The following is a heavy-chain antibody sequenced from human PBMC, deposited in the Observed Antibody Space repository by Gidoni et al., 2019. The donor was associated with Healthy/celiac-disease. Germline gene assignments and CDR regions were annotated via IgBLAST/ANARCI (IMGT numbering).Heavy chain of an antibody. J-gene: IGHJ6*02. Sequence: QVQLVESGGGVVQPGRSLRLSCAASGFTFSSYGMHWVRQAPGKGLEWVAMISYDGSNKYYADSVKGRFTISRDKSKNTLYLQMNSLRAEDTAVYYCAKDSSTYDMDVWGQGTTVTVSS. CDR3: AKDSSTYDMDV. V-gene: IGHV3-30*18. CDR2: ISYDGSNK. D-gene: IGHD6-6*01. CDR1: GFTFSSYG.